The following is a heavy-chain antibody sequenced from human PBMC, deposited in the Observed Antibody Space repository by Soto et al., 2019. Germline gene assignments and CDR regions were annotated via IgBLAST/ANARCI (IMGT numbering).Heavy chain of an antibody. J-gene: IGHJ5*02. V-gene: IGHV1-69*13. CDR3: ARVVMVVAATTIHPCNWFDP. CDR2: TIPIFRTA. Sequence: SVKVSCTASGGTFSSYAISWVRQAPGQGLEWMGGTIPIFRTANSAQKFQGRVTITADESTSTAYMELSSLRSEDTAVYYCARVVMVVAATTIHPCNWFDPLGQGTLVTVSS. D-gene: IGHD2-15*01. CDR1: GGTFSSYA.